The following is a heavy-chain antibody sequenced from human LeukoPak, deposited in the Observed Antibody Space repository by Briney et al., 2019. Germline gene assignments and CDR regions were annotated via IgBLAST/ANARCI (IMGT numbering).Heavy chain of an antibody. CDR3: ARAPRLSPFDP. CDR1: GYTFTSCY. V-gene: IGHV1-46*01. CDR2: INPSGGST. J-gene: IGHJ5*02. Sequence: GASVKVSCKASGYTFTSCYMHWVRQAPGQGLEWMGIINPSGGSTSYAQKFQGRVTMTRDMSKSTVYMELSSLRSEDTALYYCARAPRLSPFDPWGQGTLVTVSS.